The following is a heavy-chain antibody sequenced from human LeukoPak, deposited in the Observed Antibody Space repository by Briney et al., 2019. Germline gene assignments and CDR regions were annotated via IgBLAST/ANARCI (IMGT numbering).Heavy chain of an antibody. CDR3: ARAMTTVTPDY. CDR1: GYTFTANY. Sequence: GASVKVSCKASGYTFTANYIHWVRQAPGQGLEWMGWINPISGGTSYAQKFQDRVTVTRGTSINTAYMELSRLRSDETAVYYCARAMTTVTPDYWGQGTLVTVSS. D-gene: IGHD4-11*01. J-gene: IGHJ4*02. CDR2: INPISGGT. V-gene: IGHV1-2*02.